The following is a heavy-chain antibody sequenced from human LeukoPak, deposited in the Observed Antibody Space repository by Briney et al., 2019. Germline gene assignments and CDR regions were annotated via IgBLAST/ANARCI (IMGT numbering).Heavy chain of an antibody. V-gene: IGHV3-23*01. CDR3: AIRKQQVVPPRAYPYYYGMDV. CDR2: ISGSGGNT. Sequence: PGGSLRLFCAASGFTLSSNAMDWVRQAPGKGLEFVSGISGSGGNTYYADSVKGRFTISRDKSKNTLYLLMISLRAEDTAVYYCAIRKQQVVPPRAYPYYYGMDVWGQGTTVTVSS. J-gene: IGHJ6*02. D-gene: IGHD6-13*01. CDR1: GFTLSSNA.